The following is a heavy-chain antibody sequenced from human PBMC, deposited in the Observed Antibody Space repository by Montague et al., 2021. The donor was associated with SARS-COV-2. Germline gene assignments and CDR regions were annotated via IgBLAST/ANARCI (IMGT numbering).Heavy chain of an antibody. CDR1: GGSISSSSYY. D-gene: IGHD6-13*01. CDR2: IYYSGST. J-gene: IGHJ3*02. V-gene: IGHV4-39*07. Sequence: SETLSLTCTVSGGSISSSSYYWGWIRQPPGKGLEWIGSIYYSGSTYYNPSLTSRVTISVDTSKNQFSLKLSSVAAADTAVYYCARVGRGSSWYEVAFDIWGQGTMVTVSS. CDR3: ARVGRGSSWYEVAFDI.